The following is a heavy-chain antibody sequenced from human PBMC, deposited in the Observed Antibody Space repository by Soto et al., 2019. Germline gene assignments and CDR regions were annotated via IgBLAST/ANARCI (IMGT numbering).Heavy chain of an antibody. D-gene: IGHD7-27*01. J-gene: IGHJ6*03. CDR2: IYYGGRT. V-gene: IGHV4-59*01. CDR3: AREPRRWGFTPGYMDV. Sequence: QVQLQESGPGLVKPSETLSLTCTVSGGSITDSYWSWIRQPPGKGLEWIGYIYYGGRTSYNPSPKSRVPKSVDSSNNLCHRKLNAVTAADRAVYYWAREPRRWGFTPGYMDVWGKGTTVTVSS. CDR1: GGSITDSY.